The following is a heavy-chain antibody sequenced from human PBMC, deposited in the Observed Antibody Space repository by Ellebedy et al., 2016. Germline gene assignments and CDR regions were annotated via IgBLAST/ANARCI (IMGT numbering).Heavy chain of an antibody. J-gene: IGHJ5*02. CDR2: ISYDGSNK. D-gene: IGHD5-12*01. Sequence: GGSLRLXCAASGFTFSSHALHWVRQAPGRGLEWVAIISYDGSNKYYGDSVKGRFTISRDNSKNTLYLQIDSLRPEDTAVYYCARESIVATMLGWFDPWGQGTLVTVSS. CDR3: ARESIVATMLGWFDP. V-gene: IGHV3-30-3*01. CDR1: GFTFSSHA.